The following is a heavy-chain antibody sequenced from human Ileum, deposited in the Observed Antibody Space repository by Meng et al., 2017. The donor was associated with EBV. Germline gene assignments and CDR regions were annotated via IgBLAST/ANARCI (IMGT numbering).Heavy chain of an antibody. CDR1: GGSISSSNW. D-gene: IGHD3-22*01. CDR3: ARESYSDSSGYYSLDY. V-gene: IGHV4-4*02. CDR2: IHHTEST. J-gene: IGHJ4*02. Sequence: QVQLQESGPGLVKPSGTLSLTCAVXGGSISSSNWWSWVRQAPGKGLEWIGEIHHTESTNYNPSLKSRVTISVDKSKNQFSLKLSSVTAADTAVYYCARESYSDSSGYYSLDYWGQGSLVTVSS.